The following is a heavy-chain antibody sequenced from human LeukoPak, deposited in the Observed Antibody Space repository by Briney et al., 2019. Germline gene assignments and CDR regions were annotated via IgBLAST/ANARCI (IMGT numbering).Heavy chain of an antibody. Sequence: LETLSLTCAVYGGSFSGYYWSWIRQPPGKGLEWIGEINHSGSTNYNPSLKSRVTISVDTSKNQFSLKLSSVTAADTAVYYCARDHRPYYDYIWGSYRYIGWFDPWGQGTLVTVSS. D-gene: IGHD3-16*02. CDR1: GGSFSGYY. V-gene: IGHV4-34*01. CDR3: ARDHRPYYDYIWGSYRYIGWFDP. CDR2: INHSGST. J-gene: IGHJ5*02.